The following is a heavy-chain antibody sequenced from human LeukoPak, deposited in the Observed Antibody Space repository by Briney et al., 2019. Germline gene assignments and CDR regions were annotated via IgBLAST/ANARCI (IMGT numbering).Heavy chain of an antibody. Sequence: GGSLRLSCAASGFTFSTYWMSWVRQAPGEGLEWVANIKEDGSEKYYGDSVKGRFTISRDNAKNSLYLEMNSLRVEDTAVYYCARDSSGYQWGQGTLVTVSS. V-gene: IGHV3-7*01. CDR1: GFTFSTYW. CDR3: ARDSSGYQ. CDR2: IKEDGSEK. D-gene: IGHD3-22*01. J-gene: IGHJ4*02.